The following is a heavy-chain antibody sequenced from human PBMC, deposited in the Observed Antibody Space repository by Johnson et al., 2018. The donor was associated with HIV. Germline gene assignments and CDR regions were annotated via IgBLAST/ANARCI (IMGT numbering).Heavy chain of an antibody. CDR1: GFPFSSYD. CDR3: ARDNDGNSGGAFDI. J-gene: IGHJ3*02. CDR2: IGTAGDT. V-gene: IGHV3-13*01. Sequence: VQLVESGGGVVQPGRSLRLSCAASGFPFSSYDMHWVRQATGKVLEWVSAIGTAGDTYYPGSVKGRLTIFRENAKNSLYLQMNSLRAGDTAVYYCARDNDGNSGGAFDIWGQGKMVTVSS. D-gene: IGHD4-23*01.